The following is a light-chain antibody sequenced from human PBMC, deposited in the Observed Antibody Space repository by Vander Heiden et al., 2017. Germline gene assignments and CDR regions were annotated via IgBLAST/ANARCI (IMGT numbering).Light chain of an antibody. Sequence: SYVLTQPPSVSVAPGQTASITCGGDNIGGKGVHWYQQKPGQAPVLVVYDDVDRTSGIPERFSGSNSVNTATLTISRVEAGDEADYFCHVWDTTTDHHVFGAGTKVTVL. V-gene: IGLV3-21*02. CDR3: HVWDTTTDHHV. CDR1: NIGGKG. CDR2: DDV. J-gene: IGLJ1*01.